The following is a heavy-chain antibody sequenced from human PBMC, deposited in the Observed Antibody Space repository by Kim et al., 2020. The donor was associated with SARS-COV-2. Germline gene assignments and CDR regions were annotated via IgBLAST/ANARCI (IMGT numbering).Heavy chain of an antibody. CDR3: ARLGSGCDY. J-gene: IGHJ4*02. CDR2: GNP. Sequence: GNPTYAQGFTGRFVFSLNTAVSTAYLQISSLKAEDTAVYYCARLGSGCDYWGQGTLVTVSS. V-gene: IGHV7-4-1*02. D-gene: IGHD6-19*01.